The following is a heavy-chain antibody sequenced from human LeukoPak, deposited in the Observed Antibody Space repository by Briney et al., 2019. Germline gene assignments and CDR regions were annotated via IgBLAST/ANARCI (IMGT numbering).Heavy chain of an antibody. Sequence: SETLSLTCTVSGGSISSHYWSWIRQPPGKGLEWIGYVYYSGSSKYNPSLKSRVTISVDTSKNQFSLKLSSVTAADTAVYYCARLYDSSGYTNWLDPWGQGTLVTVSS. CDR1: GGSISSHY. CDR3: ARLYDSSGYTNWLDP. D-gene: IGHD3-22*01. CDR2: VYYSGSS. J-gene: IGHJ5*02. V-gene: IGHV4-59*11.